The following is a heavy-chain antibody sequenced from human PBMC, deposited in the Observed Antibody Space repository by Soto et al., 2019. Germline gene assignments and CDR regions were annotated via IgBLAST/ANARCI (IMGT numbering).Heavy chain of an antibody. D-gene: IGHD5-18*01. V-gene: IGHV1-18*01. Sequence: ASVKVSCKASGYTFTSYCISWVRQAPGQGLEWMGWISAYNGNTNYAQKLQGRVTMTTDTSTSTAYMELRSLRSDDTAVYYCAREMDQLWLPNYYYYGMDVWGQGTTVTVSS. CDR1: GYTFTSYC. CDR2: ISAYNGNT. J-gene: IGHJ6*02. CDR3: AREMDQLWLPNYYYYGMDV.